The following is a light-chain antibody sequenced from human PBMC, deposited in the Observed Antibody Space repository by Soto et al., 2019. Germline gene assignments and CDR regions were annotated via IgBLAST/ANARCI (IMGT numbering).Light chain of an antibody. J-gene: IGLJ3*02. CDR3: CSYLDTDTWV. CDR1: NSDVGGYNY. CDR2: GVS. Sequence: QSALTQPRSVSGSPGQSVTISCTGTNSDVGGYNYVSWYQQYPGKAPKLMISGVSARPSGVPDRFSGSKSGNTASLTISGLQAEDEADYYCCSYLDTDTWVFGGGTKLAVL. V-gene: IGLV2-11*01.